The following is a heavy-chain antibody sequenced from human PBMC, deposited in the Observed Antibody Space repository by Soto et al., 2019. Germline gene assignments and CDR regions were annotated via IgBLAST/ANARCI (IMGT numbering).Heavy chain of an antibody. CDR2: ISAYNGNT. V-gene: IGHV1-18*01. Sequence: SVKVSCKASGYTCTSYGISWVRQAPGQGLEWMGWISAYNGNTNYAQKLQGRVTMTTDTSTSTAYMELRSLRSDDTAVYYCAGKKGYCSSASCYDYYYYGMDVWGQGTTVTSP. D-gene: IGHD2-2*01. J-gene: IGHJ6*02. CDR1: GYTCTSYG. CDR3: AGKKGYCSSASCYDYYYYGMDV.